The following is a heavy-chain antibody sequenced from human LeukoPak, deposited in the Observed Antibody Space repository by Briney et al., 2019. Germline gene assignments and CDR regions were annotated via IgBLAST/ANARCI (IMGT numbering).Heavy chain of an antibody. CDR2: IWYDGSNK. CDR3: ARGSSSGWYLGIVAYFDY. CDR1: GFTFSSYG. D-gene: IGHD6-19*01. J-gene: IGHJ4*02. Sequence: GGSLRLSGAASGFTFSSYGMHWVRQAPGKGLEWVAVIWYDGSNKYYADSVKGRFTISRDNSKNTLYLQMNSLRAEDTAVYYCARGSSSGWYLGIVAYFDYWGQGTLVTVSS. V-gene: IGHV3-33*01.